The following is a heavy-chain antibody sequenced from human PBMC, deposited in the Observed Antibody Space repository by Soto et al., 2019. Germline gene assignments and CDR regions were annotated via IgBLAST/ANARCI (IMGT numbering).Heavy chain of an antibody. CDR3: ASSGYCSSTSCHPIHYYYGMDV. J-gene: IGHJ6*02. CDR2: ISSSSSYI. CDR1: GFTFSSYS. Sequence: GGSLRLSCAASGFTFSSYSMNWVRQAPGKGLEWASSISSSSSYIYYADSVKGRFTISRDNAKNSLYLQMNSLRAEDTAVYYCASSGYCSSTSCHPIHYYYGMDVWGQGTTVTVSS. V-gene: IGHV3-21*01. D-gene: IGHD2-2*01.